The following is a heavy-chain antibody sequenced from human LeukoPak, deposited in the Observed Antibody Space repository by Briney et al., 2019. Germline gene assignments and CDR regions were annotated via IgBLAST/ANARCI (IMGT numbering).Heavy chain of an antibody. CDR2: IYFSGNT. CDR3: ARQRYSSGWYIDC. V-gene: IGHV4-39*01. CDR1: GGSISSSSYY. D-gene: IGHD6-19*01. Sequence: PSETLSLTCAVSGGSISSSSYYWGWIRQPPGKGLEWIGSIYFSGNTYYNPSLKSRVNISVDTSKNQFSLKLSSVTAADTAVYYCARQRYSSGWYIDCWGQGTLVTVSS. J-gene: IGHJ4*02.